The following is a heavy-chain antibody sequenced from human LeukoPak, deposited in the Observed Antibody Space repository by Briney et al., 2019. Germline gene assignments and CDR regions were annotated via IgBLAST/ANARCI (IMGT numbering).Heavy chain of an antibody. D-gene: IGHD2-8*01. J-gene: IGHJ4*02. V-gene: IGHV3-48*03. CDR1: GFTFSSYE. Sequence: GGSLRLSXAASGFTFSSYEMNWVRQAPGKGLEWVSYISSSGSTIYYADSVKGRFTISRDNAKNSLYLQMNSLRAEDTAVYYCATDCTNGVCVKQFDYWGQGTLVTVSS. CDR3: ATDCTNGVCVKQFDY. CDR2: ISSSGSTI.